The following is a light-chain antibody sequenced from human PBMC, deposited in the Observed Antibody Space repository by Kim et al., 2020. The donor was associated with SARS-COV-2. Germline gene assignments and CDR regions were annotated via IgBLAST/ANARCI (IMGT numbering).Light chain of an antibody. V-gene: IGKV1-17*01. CDR3: LQQNGSPYT. CDR1: QGIRSD. J-gene: IGKJ2*01. CDR2: GAS. Sequence: DIQMTQSPSSLPASVRDRVTITCRASQGIRSDLAWYQQKPGKAPKRLIYGASTLDSGVPSRFSGSGSGTEFTLTITSLQPEDFATYYYLQQNGSPYTFGQGTKLENK.